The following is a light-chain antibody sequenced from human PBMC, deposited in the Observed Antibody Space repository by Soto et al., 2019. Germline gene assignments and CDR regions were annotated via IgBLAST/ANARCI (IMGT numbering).Light chain of an antibody. V-gene: IGLV1-44*01. J-gene: IGLJ2*01. CDR1: SSNIGSNT. Sequence: QSVLPQPPSASGTPGQRVTISCSGSSSNIGSNTVNWYQQLPGTAPKLLIYNNHQRPSGVPDRFSSSKSGTSASLAISGLQSEDEADYYCAAWDDSLSGVVFGGGTKVTVL. CDR2: NNH. CDR3: AAWDDSLSGVV.